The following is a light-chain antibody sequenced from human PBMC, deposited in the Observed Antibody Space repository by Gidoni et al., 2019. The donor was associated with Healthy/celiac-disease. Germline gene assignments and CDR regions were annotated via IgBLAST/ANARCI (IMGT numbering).Light chain of an antibody. V-gene: IGKV1-27*01. CDR2: AAS. CDR3: QKYNSAPRT. Sequence: DIELTQSPSSLSASVGDRATITCLASQGTSHYLAWYQQKPGKVPKLLIYAASTWQSEVPSRFSGSGSGTVLSRTISSLQPEDVATYYCQKYNSAPRTFGQGTKVEIK. J-gene: IGKJ1*01. CDR1: QGTSHY.